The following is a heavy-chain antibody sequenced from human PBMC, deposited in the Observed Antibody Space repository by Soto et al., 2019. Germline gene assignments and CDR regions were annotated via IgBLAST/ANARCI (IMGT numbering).Heavy chain of an antibody. D-gene: IGHD2-2*01. Sequence: PSETLSLTCAVYGGSFSGYYWRWIRQPPGKGLDWVGEINHSGRTNCNPSLKSRVTISVDTSKNQFSLKLSSVTAADTAVYYCARDMGGVVVPAAIGEDNWFDPWGQGTLVTVS. CDR1: GGSFSGYY. V-gene: IGHV4-34*01. CDR3: ARDMGGVVVPAAIGEDNWFDP. J-gene: IGHJ5*02. CDR2: INHSGRT.